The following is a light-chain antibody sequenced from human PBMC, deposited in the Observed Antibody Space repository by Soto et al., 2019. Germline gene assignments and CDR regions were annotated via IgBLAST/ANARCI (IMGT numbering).Light chain of an antibody. CDR3: QSYDSSLSGSRV. J-gene: IGLJ1*01. V-gene: IGLV1-51*01. CDR2: DDN. Sequence: QSVLTQPPSVSAAPGQKVTISCSGSSSNIGGNSVSWYQQLPGTAPKLLIYDDNKRPSGIPDRFSGSKSGTSATLGITGFQTGDEADYYCQSYDSSLSGSRVFGTGTKVT. CDR1: SSNIGGNS.